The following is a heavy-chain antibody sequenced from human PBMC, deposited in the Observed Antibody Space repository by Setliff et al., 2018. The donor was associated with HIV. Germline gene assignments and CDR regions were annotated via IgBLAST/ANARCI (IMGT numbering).Heavy chain of an antibody. CDR2: IIPILGVA. CDR1: RSTFNSHT. J-gene: IGHJ6*03. CDR3: VRGVQSPPHYSYYYMDV. V-gene: IGHV1-69*02. Sequence: ASVKVSCKASRSTFNSHTINWVRQAPGQGLEWMGRIIPILGVANYAQRFQGKVTITADESTSTAYMELTSLRFDDTAMYYCVRGVQSPPHYSYYYMDVWGEGTMVTVSS. D-gene: IGHD3-3*01.